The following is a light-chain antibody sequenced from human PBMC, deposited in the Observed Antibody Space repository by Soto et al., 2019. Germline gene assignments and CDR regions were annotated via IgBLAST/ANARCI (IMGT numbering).Light chain of an antibody. V-gene: IGLV2-8*01. J-gene: IGLJ1*01. CDR2: EVS. CDR1: SSDVGGYNY. Sequence: QSALTQPPSASGSPGQSVTISCTGTSSDVGGYNYVSWYQQHPGKAPKLMIYEVSKRPSGVPDRFSGPKSGNPASLTVSGLLDEDEADYCCRSYAGSNNQNSVLGPGPKLTVL. CDR3: RSYAGSNNQNSV.